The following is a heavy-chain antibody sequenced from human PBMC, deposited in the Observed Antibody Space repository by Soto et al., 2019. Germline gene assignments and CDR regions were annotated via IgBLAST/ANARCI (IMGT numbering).Heavy chain of an antibody. J-gene: IGHJ6*03. CDR3: ARGLVSVYYYYMDV. CDR2: MNPNSGNT. V-gene: IGHV1-8*01. CDR1: GYTFTSYD. Sequence: QVPLVQSGAEVKKPGASVKVSCKASGYTFTSYDINWVRQATGQGLEWMGWMNPNSGNTGYAQKFQGRVTMTRNTSISTAYMELSSLRSEDTAVYYCARGLVSVYYYYMDVWGKGTTVTVSS. D-gene: IGHD3-9*01.